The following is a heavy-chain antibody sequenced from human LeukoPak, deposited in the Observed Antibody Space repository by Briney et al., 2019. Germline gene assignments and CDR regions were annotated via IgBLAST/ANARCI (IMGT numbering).Heavy chain of an antibody. J-gene: IGHJ4*02. Sequence: PGGSLRLSCAASGFTFSSYGMHWVRQAPDKGLERVAVISYDGSNKYYADSVKGRFTISRDNSKNTLYLQMNSLRAEDTAVYYCALSGSYSTFDYWGQGTLVTVSS. CDR2: ISYDGSNK. CDR3: ALSGSYSTFDY. CDR1: GFTFSSYG. D-gene: IGHD1-26*01. V-gene: IGHV3-30*03.